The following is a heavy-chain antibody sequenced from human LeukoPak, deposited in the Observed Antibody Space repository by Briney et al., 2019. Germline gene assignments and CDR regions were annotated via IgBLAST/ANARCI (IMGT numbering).Heavy chain of an antibody. Sequence: SVKVSCKASGGTFSSYAISWVRQAPGQGLEWMGGIIPIFGTANYAQKFQGRVTITADESTSTAYMELSSLRSEDTAVYYCARYLPHEDIVAVVAAPIGWFDHWGQGTLVTVSS. D-gene: IGHD2-15*01. CDR2: IIPIFGTA. V-gene: IGHV1-69*13. CDR3: ARYLPHEDIVAVVAAPIGWFDH. CDR1: GGTFSSYA. J-gene: IGHJ5*02.